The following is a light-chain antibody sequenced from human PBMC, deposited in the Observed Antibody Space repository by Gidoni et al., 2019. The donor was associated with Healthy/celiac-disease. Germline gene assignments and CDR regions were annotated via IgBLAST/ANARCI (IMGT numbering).Light chain of an antibody. CDR2: DSS. Sequence: EIVLTQSPATLSLSPGERATLSFRASQSVSSYLAWYQQKPGQAPRLLIYDSSNRATGSTARFSGSGYGTDFTITISSLEPEDFAVYYCQQRSNGPPLFTFGPGTKVDIK. CDR3: QQRSNGPPLFT. CDR1: QSVSSY. V-gene: IGKV3-11*01. J-gene: IGKJ3*01.